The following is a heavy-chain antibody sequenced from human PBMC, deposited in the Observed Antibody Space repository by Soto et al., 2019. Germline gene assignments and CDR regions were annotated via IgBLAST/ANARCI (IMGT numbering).Heavy chain of an antibody. J-gene: IGHJ4*02. Sequence: TSETLSLTFTVSCDSITSNSYFWAWVRQPPGKGLEWIGSIYYSGTTYYNPSLKSRVTISVDRSKNQFSLKLSSVTAADTAVYYCARHFSVDYFDYWGQGALVTVSS. V-gene: IGHV4-39*01. CDR2: IYYSGTT. CDR3: ARHFSVDYFDY. CDR1: CDSITSNSYF.